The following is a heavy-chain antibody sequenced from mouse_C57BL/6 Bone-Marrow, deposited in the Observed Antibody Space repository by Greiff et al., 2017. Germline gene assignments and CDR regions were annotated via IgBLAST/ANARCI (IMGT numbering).Heavy chain of an antibody. CDR2: IDPENGDT. CDR1: GFNIKDDY. Sequence: EVQLQQSGAELVRPGASVKLSCTASGFNIKDDYMHWVKQRPEQGLEWIGWIDPENGDTEYASKFQGKATITADTSSNTAYLQLSSLTSEDTAVYYCTLTTVVATRAYWGQGTLVTVSA. V-gene: IGHV14-4*01. CDR3: TLTTVVATRAY. D-gene: IGHD1-1*01. J-gene: IGHJ3*01.